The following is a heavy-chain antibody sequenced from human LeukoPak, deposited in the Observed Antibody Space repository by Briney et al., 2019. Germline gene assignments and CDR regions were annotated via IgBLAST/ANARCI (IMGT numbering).Heavy chain of an antibody. CDR2: FYYGGST. D-gene: IGHD6-19*01. Sequence: KPSETLSLTCTVSGGSINSYYWSWIRQPPGKGLEWIGYFYYGGSTKYNPSLKSRVTISVDTSKNQFSLKLSSVTAADTAVYYCARPYSSGWFGAFDIWGQGTMVSVSS. V-gene: IGHV4-59*08. J-gene: IGHJ3*02. CDR1: GGSINSYY. CDR3: ARPYSSGWFGAFDI.